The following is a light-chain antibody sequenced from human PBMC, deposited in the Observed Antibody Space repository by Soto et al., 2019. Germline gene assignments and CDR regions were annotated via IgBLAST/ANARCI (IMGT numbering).Light chain of an antibody. J-gene: IGLJ1*01. CDR2: EVN. V-gene: IGLV2-8*01. Sequence: SALTQPPSASGSPGQSVTISCTGTSSDVGGYDYVSWYQQHPGKAPKLIIYEVNKRPSGVPDRFSGSKSGNTASLTVSGLQAEDEADYYCSSYAGSNRVFGTGTKVTVL. CDR1: SSDVGGYDY. CDR3: SSYAGSNRV.